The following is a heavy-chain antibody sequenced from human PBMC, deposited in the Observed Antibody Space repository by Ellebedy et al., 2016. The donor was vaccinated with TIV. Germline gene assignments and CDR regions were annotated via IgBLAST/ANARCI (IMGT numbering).Heavy chain of an antibody. CDR2: ISGYNGKT. Sequence: AASVKVSCKASGYTFTIHGINWVRQAPGQGLEWMGWISGYNGKTDYAQKFQDRVTLTADTSTATAYMELRGLRSDDTAVYYCARSASGTYHSDAWGQGTLVTVSS. V-gene: IGHV1-18*04. D-gene: IGHD1-26*01. J-gene: IGHJ5*02. CDR3: ARSASGTYHSDA. CDR1: GYTFTIHG.